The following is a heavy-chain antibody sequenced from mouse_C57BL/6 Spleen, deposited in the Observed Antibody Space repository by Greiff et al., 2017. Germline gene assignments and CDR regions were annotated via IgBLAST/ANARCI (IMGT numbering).Heavy chain of an antibody. CDR3: AREGYYGSSSFAY. D-gene: IGHD1-1*01. J-gene: IGHJ3*01. CDR2: IYPGDGDT. Sequence: VQLQESGPELVKPGASVKISCKASGYAFSSSWMNWVKQRPGKGLEWIGRIYPGDGDTNYNGKFKGKATLTAAKSSSTAYMQLSSLTSEDSAVYFCAREGYYGSSSFAYWGQGTLVTVSA. CDR1: GYAFSSSW. V-gene: IGHV1-82*01.